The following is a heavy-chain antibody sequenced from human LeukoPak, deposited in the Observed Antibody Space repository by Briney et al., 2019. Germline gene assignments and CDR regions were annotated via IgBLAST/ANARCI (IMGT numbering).Heavy chain of an antibody. J-gene: IGHJ5*02. CDR2: IHYSGST. CDR1: GGSISSYY. D-gene: IGHD1-26*01. Sequence: PSETLSLTCTVSGGSISSYYWSWIRQPPGKGLEWIGYIHYSGSTNYNPSLKSRVTISVDTSKNQFSLKLSSVTAADTAVYYCAIHSEGYSWFDPWGQGTLVTVSS. CDR3: AIHSEGYSWFDP. V-gene: IGHV4-59*08.